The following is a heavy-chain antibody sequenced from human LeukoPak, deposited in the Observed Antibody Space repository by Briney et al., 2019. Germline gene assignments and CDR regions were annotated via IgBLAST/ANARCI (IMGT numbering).Heavy chain of an antibody. V-gene: IGHV1-69*13. CDR2: IIPIFGTA. Sequence: ASVKVSCKASGGTFSSYAISWVRQAPGQGLEWMGGIIPIFGTANYAQKFQGRVTITADESTSTAYMELSSLRSEDTAVYYCARDSERPAGTIVSWGHGNPVTVSS. D-gene: IGHD6-13*01. J-gene: IGHJ5*01. CDR1: GGTFSSYA. CDR3: ARDSERPAGTIVS.